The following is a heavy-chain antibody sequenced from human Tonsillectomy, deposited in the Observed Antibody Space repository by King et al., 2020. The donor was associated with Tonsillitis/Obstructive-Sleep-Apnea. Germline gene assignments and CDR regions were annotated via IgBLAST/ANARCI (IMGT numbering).Heavy chain of an antibody. V-gene: IGHV1-18*01. CDR2: ISAYNGNT. D-gene: IGHD1-1*01. CDR3: AREYDDWIDP. CDR1: GSTFTRYG. Sequence: QLVQSGAEVKKPGASVKVSCKASGSTFTRYGISGVRRAPGQGLEWMGWISAYNGNTNYAQKLQGIVTMTTETSTSTAYMELRSLRSDDTAVYYCAREYDDWIDPWGQGTLVTVSS. J-gene: IGHJ5*02.